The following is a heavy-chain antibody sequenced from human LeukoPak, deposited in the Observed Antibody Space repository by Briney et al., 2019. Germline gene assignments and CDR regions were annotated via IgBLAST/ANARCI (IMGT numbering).Heavy chain of an antibody. Sequence: GGSLRLSCAASGFTVSNNYMSWVRQAPGKGLEWVSVIYSGGAIFNADPVEGRFIISRDTSKNILYLQMNSLRAEDTALYYCARVTYSSTYFSFDYWGQGTLVAVSS. J-gene: IGHJ4*02. V-gene: IGHV3-66*01. CDR1: GFTVSNNY. CDR2: IYSGGAI. CDR3: ARVTYSSTYFSFDY. D-gene: IGHD6-13*01.